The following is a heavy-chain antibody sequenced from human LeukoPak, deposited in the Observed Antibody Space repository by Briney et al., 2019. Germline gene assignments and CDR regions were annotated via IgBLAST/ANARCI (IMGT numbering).Heavy chain of an antibody. CDR3: AKQLLGTYHFDY. Sequence: PGGSLRLSCAASGFTFSSYVMTWVRQAPGKGLEWVSSISNSGDYTYFADSVKGRFTISRDNSKNTLYLQMNRLRADDTAVYYCAKQLLGTYHFDYWGQGTLVTVSS. CDR2: ISNSGDYT. D-gene: IGHD7-27*01. CDR1: GFTFSSYV. J-gene: IGHJ4*02. V-gene: IGHV3-23*01.